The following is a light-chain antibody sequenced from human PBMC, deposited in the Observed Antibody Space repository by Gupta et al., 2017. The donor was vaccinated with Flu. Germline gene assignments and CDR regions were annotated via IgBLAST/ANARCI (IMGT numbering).Light chain of an antibody. CDR1: QSVSSY. CDR2: EAS. CDR3: QQGRA. J-gene: IGKJ5*01. Sequence: LTQSPATLSLSPGERATLYCRASQSVSSYLAGDQQKPGQAPRLLIYEASNRATGITDRFSGSGSGTDFTRTISSLEPGDFEVYDCQQGRAFGQGTRLEIK. V-gene: IGKV3-11*01.